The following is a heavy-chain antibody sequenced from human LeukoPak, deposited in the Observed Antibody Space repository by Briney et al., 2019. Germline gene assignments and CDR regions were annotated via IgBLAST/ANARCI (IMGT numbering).Heavy chain of an antibody. D-gene: IGHD2-8*01. V-gene: IGHV3-7*01. CDR3: ARDHGYCANGVCYMRNDY. J-gene: IGHJ4*02. CDR1: GFTFSSYW. Sequence: PGGSLRLSCAASGFTFSSYWMTWFRQAPGKGLGWVAHIKEDGSEKYYVDSVRGRFTISRDNAKNSLYLQMNSLRAEDTAVYFCARDHGYCANGVCYMRNDYWGQGTLVTVSS. CDR2: IKEDGSEK.